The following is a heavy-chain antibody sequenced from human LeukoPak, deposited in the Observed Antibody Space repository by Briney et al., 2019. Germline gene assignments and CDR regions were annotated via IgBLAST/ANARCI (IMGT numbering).Heavy chain of an antibody. V-gene: IGHV3-30*02. Sequence: GGSLRLSCAASGFTFTTYGMHWVRQAPGKGLEWVAFIRNDGSDIYYADSVKGRFTISRDNSKNTLYLQMNSLRAEDTAVYYCAKDGIARSIFDYWGQGTLVTVSS. J-gene: IGHJ4*02. D-gene: IGHD1-1*01. CDR1: GFTFTTYG. CDR3: AKDGIARSIFDY. CDR2: IRNDGSDI.